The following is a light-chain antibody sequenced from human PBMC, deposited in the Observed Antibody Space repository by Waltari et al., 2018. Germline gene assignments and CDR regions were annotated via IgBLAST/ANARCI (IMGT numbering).Light chain of an antibody. V-gene: IGKV4-1*01. CDR1: QSVLYSSNNKNY. Sequence: DIVMTQSPDSLAVSLGERATINCKSSQSVLYSSNNKNYLAWYQQKPGQPPKLLFYGAATRESGVPDRFSGGGSGTDFTLTISSLQAEDVAVYYCLQDYNYPWTFGQGTKVEIK. CDR3: LQDYNYPWT. J-gene: IGKJ1*01. CDR2: GAA.